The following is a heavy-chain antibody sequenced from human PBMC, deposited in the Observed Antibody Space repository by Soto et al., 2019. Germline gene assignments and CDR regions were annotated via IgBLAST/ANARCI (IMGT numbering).Heavy chain of an antibody. CDR1: GASISNDY. D-gene: IGHD2-2*01. Sequence: SETLSLTCTVSGASISNDYWSWIRQSAGKGLECIGYIYYSGTINYNPSFRSRVSMSLDTSKNHFSLKLTSVTAADTAVYYCARVRRNQLLGWFDPWGQGTLVTVSS. V-gene: IGHV4-59*01. J-gene: IGHJ5*02. CDR2: IYYSGTI. CDR3: ARVRRNQLLGWFDP.